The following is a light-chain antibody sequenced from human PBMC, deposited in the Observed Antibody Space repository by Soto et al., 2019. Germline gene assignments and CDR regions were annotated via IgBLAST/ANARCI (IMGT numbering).Light chain of an antibody. CDR2: GAS. J-gene: IGKJ1*01. Sequence: EIVLTQSPGTLSLSPGEIATLSCSASQSVSSSYLAWYQQKPGQAPRLLIYGASSRATGIPDRFSGSGSGTDFTLTISRLEPEDFAVYYCQQYGSSPPTFGQGTKVDIK. V-gene: IGKV3-20*01. CDR3: QQYGSSPPT. CDR1: QSVSSSY.